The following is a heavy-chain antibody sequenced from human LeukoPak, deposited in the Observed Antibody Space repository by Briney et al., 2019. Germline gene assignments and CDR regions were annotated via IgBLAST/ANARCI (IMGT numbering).Heavy chain of an antibody. CDR3: ATVDSYGGYYFDY. Sequence: ASVKVPCKVSGYTLTELSMHWVRQAPGKGLEWMGGFDPEDGEIIYAQKFQGRVTMTEDTSTDTAYMELSSLRSEDTAVYYCATVDSYGGYYFDYWGQGTLVTVSS. D-gene: IGHD5-18*01. J-gene: IGHJ4*02. CDR1: GYTLTELS. CDR2: FDPEDGEI. V-gene: IGHV1-24*01.